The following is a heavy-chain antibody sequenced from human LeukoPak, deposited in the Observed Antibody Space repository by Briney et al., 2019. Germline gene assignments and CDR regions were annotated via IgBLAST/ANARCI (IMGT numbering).Heavy chain of an antibody. D-gene: IGHD6-13*01. Sequence: PGGSLRLSCAASGFTFSSYGMHWVRQAPGKGLEWVAFIRCDGSNKYYADSVKGRFTISRDNSKNTLYLQMNSLRAEDTAVYYCAKGKTQSIAAAGTRDRAIDYWGQGTLVTVSS. CDR3: AKGKTQSIAAAGTRDRAIDY. J-gene: IGHJ4*02. CDR1: GFTFSSYG. V-gene: IGHV3-30*02. CDR2: IRCDGSNK.